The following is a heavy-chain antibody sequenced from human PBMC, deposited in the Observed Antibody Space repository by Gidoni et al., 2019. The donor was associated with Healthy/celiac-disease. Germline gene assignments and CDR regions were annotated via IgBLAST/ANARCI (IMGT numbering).Heavy chain of an antibody. CDR2: IYYSGST. Sequence: QVQLQESGPGLVKPSQTLSLTCTGSGGSFSRVCYYWSWIRQHPGKGLEWIGYIYYSGSTYYNPSLKSRVTMSVDTSKNQFSLKLSSVTAADTAVYYCARVAAAGTAPEYRAFDIWGQGTMVTVSS. CDR3: ARVAAAGTAPEYRAFDI. CDR1: GGSFSRVCYY. D-gene: IGHD6-13*01. V-gene: IGHV4-31*03. J-gene: IGHJ3*02.